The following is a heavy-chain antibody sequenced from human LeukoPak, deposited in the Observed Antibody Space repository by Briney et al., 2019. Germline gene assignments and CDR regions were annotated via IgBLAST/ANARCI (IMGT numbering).Heavy chain of an antibody. CDR2: IYPGDSDT. CDR3: ARHLRFFPDYYGMDV. V-gene: IGHV5-51*01. CDR1: GYSFTSYW. Sequence: GESLKIPCKGSGYSFTSYWIGWVRQMPGKGLEWMGIIYPGDSDTRYSPSFQGQVTISADKSISTAYLQWSSLKASDTAMYYCARHLRFFPDYYGMDVWGQGTTVTVSS. J-gene: IGHJ6*02. D-gene: IGHD3-3*01.